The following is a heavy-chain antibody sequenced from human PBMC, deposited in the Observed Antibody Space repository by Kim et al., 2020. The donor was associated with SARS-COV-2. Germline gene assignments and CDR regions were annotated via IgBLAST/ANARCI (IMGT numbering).Heavy chain of an antibody. Sequence: SETLSLTCAVYGGSFSGYYWSWIRQPPGKGLEWIGEINHSGSTNYNPSLKSRVTISVDTSKNQFSLKLSSVTAADTAVYYCVYYDYVWGSYRYTNSGYWGQGTLVTVSS. CDR3: VYYDYVWGSYRYTNSGY. D-gene: IGHD3-16*02. CDR1: GGSFSGYY. CDR2: INHSGST. V-gene: IGHV4-34*01. J-gene: IGHJ4*02.